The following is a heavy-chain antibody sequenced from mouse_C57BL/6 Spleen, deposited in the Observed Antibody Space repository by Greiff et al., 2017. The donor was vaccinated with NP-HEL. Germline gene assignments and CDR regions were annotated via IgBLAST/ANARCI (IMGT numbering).Heavy chain of an antibody. CDR3: AREGTYYRGAMDY. CDR2: IHPNSGST. Sequence: QVQLQQPGAELVKPGASVKLSCKASGYTFTSYWMHWVKQRPGQGLEWLGMIHPNSGSTNYNEKFKSKATLTVDKSSSTAYMQLSSLTSEDSAVYYCAREGTYYRGAMDYWGQGTSVTVSS. J-gene: IGHJ4*01. D-gene: IGHD1-1*02. V-gene: IGHV1-64*01. CDR1: GYTFTSYW.